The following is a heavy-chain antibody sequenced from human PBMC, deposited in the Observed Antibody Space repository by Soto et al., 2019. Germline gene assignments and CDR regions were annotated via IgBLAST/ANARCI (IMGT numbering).Heavy chain of an antibody. Sequence: ASVKVSCKGLGYTFTSYGISWVRQAPGQGLEWMGWIRPNDGHTNYAQKFQDRVTMTRDTSTTTVYMDLRSLGSDDAAVYYCAIIGSGDYSDFDYWGQGTLVTVSS. D-gene: IGHD4-4*01. CDR1: GYTFTSYG. CDR3: AIIGSGDYSDFDY. J-gene: IGHJ4*02. V-gene: IGHV1-18*01. CDR2: IRPNDGHT.